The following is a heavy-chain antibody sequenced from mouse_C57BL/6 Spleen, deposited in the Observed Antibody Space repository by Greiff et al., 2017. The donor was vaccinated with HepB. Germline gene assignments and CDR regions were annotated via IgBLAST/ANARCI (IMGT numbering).Heavy chain of an antibody. CDR1: GYTFTSYW. CDR3: ARYWDDWHAMDY. V-gene: IGHV1-72*01. J-gene: IGHJ4*01. CDR2: IDPNSGGT. D-gene: IGHD4-1*01. Sequence: SCKASGYTFTSYWMHWVKQRPGRGLEWIGRIDPNSGGTKYNEKFKSKATLTVDKPSSTAYMQLSSLTSEDSAVYYCARYWDDWHAMDYWGQGTSVTVSS.